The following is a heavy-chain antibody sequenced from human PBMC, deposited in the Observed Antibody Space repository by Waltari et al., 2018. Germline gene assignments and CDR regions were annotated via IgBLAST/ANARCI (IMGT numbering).Heavy chain of an antibody. V-gene: IGHV4-4*02. J-gene: IGHJ4*02. CDR3: ARARGEYDFWNGYNDQ. CDR1: VGSISSNNW. D-gene: IGHD3-3*01. Sequence: QVQLQESGPGLVKPSGTLSLTCAVSVGSISSNNWWSWVRQSPGKGLEWIGEIYHIGSPNYNPSLKSRVTISVDKSKNQFSLTLSSVTAADTAMYYCARARGEYDFWNGYNDQWGQGTLVTVTS. CDR2: IYHIGSP.